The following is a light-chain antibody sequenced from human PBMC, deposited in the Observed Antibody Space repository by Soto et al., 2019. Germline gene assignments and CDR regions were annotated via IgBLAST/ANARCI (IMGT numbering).Light chain of an antibody. Sequence: QSVLTQPPSASGTPGQRVIMSCSGSNSNIRRNTVNWYQQLPGTAPKLLIYSNIQRPSGVPDRFSGSKSGTSASLAISGLQSEDEADYYSAAWDDSLNGVVFGGGTKLTVL. V-gene: IGLV1-44*01. J-gene: IGLJ2*01. CDR2: SNI. CDR1: NSNIRRNT. CDR3: AAWDDSLNGVV.